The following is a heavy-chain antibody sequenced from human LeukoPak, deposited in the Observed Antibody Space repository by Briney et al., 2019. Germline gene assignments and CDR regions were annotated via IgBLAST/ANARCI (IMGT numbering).Heavy chain of an antibody. J-gene: IGHJ4*02. D-gene: IGHD4-17*01. CDR3: AAGDSFDY. CDR2: IKEDGSEK. V-gene: IGHV3-7*01. CDR1: GFISGIYW. Sequence: GGSLKPSGAAPGFISGIYWRTWVGRVPGKGLEWVANIKEDGSEKYYVESVKGRFTISRDNAKNSLYLQMNNLRPEDTAVYYCAAGDSFDYWGQGSLVTVYS.